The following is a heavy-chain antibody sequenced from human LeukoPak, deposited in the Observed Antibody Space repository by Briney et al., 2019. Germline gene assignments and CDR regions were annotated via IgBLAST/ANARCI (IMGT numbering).Heavy chain of an antibody. J-gene: IGHJ5*02. CDR2: INHSGST. CDR1: GGSFRGYY. D-gene: IGHD3-22*01. CDR3: ARGRDSSGYYNWFDP. V-gene: IGHV4-34*01. Sequence: SETLSLTCAVYGGSFRGYYWSWIRQPPWKGLEWIGEINHSGSTNYNPSLKSRVTRSVDTSKNQFSLKLSSVTAAETAVYYCARGRDSSGYYNWFDPWGQGTLVTVSS.